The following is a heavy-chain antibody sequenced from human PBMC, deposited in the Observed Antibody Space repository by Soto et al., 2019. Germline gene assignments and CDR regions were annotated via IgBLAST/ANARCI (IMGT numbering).Heavy chain of an antibody. J-gene: IGHJ6*02. CDR1: GSTFSNYW. CDR3: ARDRSYSLDV. Sequence: EVQLVESGGGLLQPGGSLRLSCAVSGSTFSNYWMHWVRQAPGKGLVWVSHINSDGSSTNYADFVKGRFTIARDNAKNTVYLQMNSLGAEYTAVYYCARDRSYSLDVWGQGTTVTVSS. CDR2: INSDGSST. V-gene: IGHV3-74*01.